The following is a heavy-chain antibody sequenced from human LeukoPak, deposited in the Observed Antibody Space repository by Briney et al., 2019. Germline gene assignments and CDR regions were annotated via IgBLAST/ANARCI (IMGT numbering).Heavy chain of an antibody. V-gene: IGHV3-23*01. D-gene: IGHD3-22*01. Sequence: PGGSLRLSCAASGFTFSSYAMSWVRPAPGKGLEWVSAISGSGGSTYYADSVKGRFTISRDNSKNTLYLQMNSLRAEDTAVYYCAKGDSTGYYYHYGYYFDYWGQGTLVTVSS. CDR2: ISGSGGST. CDR1: GFTFSSYA. J-gene: IGHJ4*02. CDR3: AKGDSTGYYYHYGYYFDY.